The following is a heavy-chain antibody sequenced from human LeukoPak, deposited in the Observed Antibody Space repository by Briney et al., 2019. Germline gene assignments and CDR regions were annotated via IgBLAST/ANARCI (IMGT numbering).Heavy chain of an antibody. CDR1: GGSFSGYY. V-gene: IGHV4-34*01. Sequence: SETLSLTCAVYGGSFSGYYWSWIRQPPGKGLEWIGEINHSGSTNYNPSLKSRVTISVDTSKNQFPLKLSSVTAADTAVYYCARGPGDYTNDYWGQGTLVTVSS. J-gene: IGHJ4*02. CDR3: ARGPGDYTNDY. D-gene: IGHD4-11*01. CDR2: INHSGST.